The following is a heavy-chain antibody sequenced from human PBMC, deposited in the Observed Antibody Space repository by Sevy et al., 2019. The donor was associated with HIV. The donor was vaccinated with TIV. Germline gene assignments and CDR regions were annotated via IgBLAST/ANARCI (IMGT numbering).Heavy chain of an antibody. D-gene: IGHD2-21*02. CDR2: FFTNGGNT. J-gene: IGHJ3*02. V-gene: IGHV3-64D*06. CDR1: GFTFSNYA. Sequence: GGSLRLSCSASGFTFSNYAMHWVHQSPGKGLQYVSSFFTNGGNTYYADSVKGRFTISRDNSKNTLYLQMSSLRTEDTAVYYCVKDLLSGGDWEAFHIWGLGTMVTVSS. CDR3: VKDLLSGGDWEAFHI.